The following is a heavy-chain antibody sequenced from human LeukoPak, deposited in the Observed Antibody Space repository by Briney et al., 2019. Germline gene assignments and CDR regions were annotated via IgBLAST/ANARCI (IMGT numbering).Heavy chain of an antibody. J-gene: IGHJ4*02. D-gene: IGHD3-22*01. CDR1: GGTFSSYA. V-gene: IGHV1-69*05. Sequence: SVKVSCKASGGTFSSYAISWVRQAPGQGLEWMGGIIPIFGTANYAQKFQGRVTITTDESTSTAYMELSSLRPEDTAVYYCARGYYYDSSGYYSWVYWGQGTLVTVSS. CDR3: ARGYYYDSSGYYSWVY. CDR2: IIPIFGTA.